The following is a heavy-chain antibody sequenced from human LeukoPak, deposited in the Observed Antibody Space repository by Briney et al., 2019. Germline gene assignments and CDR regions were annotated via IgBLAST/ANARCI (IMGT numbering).Heavy chain of an antibody. Sequence: GASVKVSCKASGGTFSSYAISWVRQAPGQGLEWMGGIIPIFGTANYAQKFQGRVTITADESTSTAYMELSSLRSEDTAVYYCARAEQQLVGDYYYYYMDVWGKGTTVTVSS. CDR2: IIPIFGTA. J-gene: IGHJ6*03. CDR1: GGTFSSYA. V-gene: IGHV1-69*13. D-gene: IGHD6-13*01. CDR3: ARAEQQLVGDYYYYYMDV.